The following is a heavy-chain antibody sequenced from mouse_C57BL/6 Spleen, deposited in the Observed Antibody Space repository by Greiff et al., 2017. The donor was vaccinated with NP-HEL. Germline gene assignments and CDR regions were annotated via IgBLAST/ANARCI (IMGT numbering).Heavy chain of an antibody. CDR3: ARRGYSNLCAVDY. CDR1: GYTFTSYW. CDR2: IDPSDSYT. D-gene: IGHD2-5*01. Sequence: VQLQQPGAELVMPGASVKLSCKASGYTFTSYWMHWVKQRPGQGLEWIGEIDPSDSYTNYNQKFKGKSTLTVDKSSSTAYMQLSSLTSEDSAVYHCARRGYSNLCAVDYWGQGTSVTVSS. J-gene: IGHJ4*01. V-gene: IGHV1-69*01.